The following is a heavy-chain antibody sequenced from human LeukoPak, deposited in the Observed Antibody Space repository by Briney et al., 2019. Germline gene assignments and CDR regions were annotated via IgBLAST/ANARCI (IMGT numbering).Heavy chain of an antibody. D-gene: IGHD3-3*01. CDR3: TRAYYDFWTGYLDAFDI. CDR2: IKSKTDGGTT. CDR1: GFTFSNAW. Sequence: PGGSLRPSCAASGFTFSNAWMSWVRQAPGKGLEWVGRIKSKTDGGTTDYAAPVKGRFTISRDDSKNTLYLQMNSLKTEDTAVYYCTRAYYDFWTGYLDAFDIWGQGTMVTVSS. V-gene: IGHV3-15*01. J-gene: IGHJ3*02.